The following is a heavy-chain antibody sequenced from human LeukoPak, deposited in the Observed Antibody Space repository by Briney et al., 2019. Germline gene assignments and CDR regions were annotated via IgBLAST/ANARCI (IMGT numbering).Heavy chain of an antibody. Sequence: SETLSLTRTVSGGSISSYYWSWIRQPPGKGLEWIGYIYYSGSTNYNPSLKSRVTISVDTSKNQFSLKLSSVTAADTAVYYCARGDYDFWSGYYRSWFDPWGQGTLVTVSS. CDR2: IYYSGST. CDR1: GGSISSYY. V-gene: IGHV4-59*01. J-gene: IGHJ5*02. D-gene: IGHD3-3*01. CDR3: ARGDYDFWSGYYRSWFDP.